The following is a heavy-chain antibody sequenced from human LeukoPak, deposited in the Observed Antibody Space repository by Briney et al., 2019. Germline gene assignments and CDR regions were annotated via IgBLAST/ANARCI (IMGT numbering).Heavy chain of an antibody. CDR2: IYHSGST. V-gene: IGHV4-39*07. J-gene: IGHJ4*02. CDR1: GGSISSSSYY. CDR3: ARDSLGYCSGGSCYGY. D-gene: IGHD2-15*01. Sequence: PSETLSLTCTVSGGSISSSSYYWGWIRQPPGKGLEWIGSIYHSGSTYYNPSLKSRVTISVDTSKNQFSLKLSSVTAADTAVYYCARDSLGYCSGGSCYGYWGQGTLVTVSS.